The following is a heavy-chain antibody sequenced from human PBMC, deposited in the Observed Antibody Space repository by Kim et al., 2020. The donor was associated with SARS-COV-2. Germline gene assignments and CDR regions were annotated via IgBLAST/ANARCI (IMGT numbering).Heavy chain of an antibody. D-gene: IGHD3-9*01. CDR3: ARSHYDILTGPNAFDI. CDR2: IDWDDDK. Sequence: SGPTLVNPTQTLTLTCTFSGFSLSPSGMCVSWIRQPPGKALEWLALIDWDDDKYYSTSLKTRLTISKDTSKNQVVLTMTNMDPVDTATYYCARSHYDILTGPNAFDIWGQGTMVTVSS. CDR1: GFSLSPSGMC. J-gene: IGHJ3*02. V-gene: IGHV2-70*01.